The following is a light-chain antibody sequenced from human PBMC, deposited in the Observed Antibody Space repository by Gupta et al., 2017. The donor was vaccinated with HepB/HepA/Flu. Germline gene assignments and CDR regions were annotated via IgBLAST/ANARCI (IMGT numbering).Light chain of an antibody. CDR2: DDG. Sequence: SYVLTQPPSVSVAPGKTARITCGGNNIGSRSVHWYQQKPGQAPVLVVYDDGDRPAGIPERFSGSNSGNTATLTISRVEAGDEADYCCQVWDRNSDRVFGGGNKLTVL. J-gene: IGLJ3*02. CDR1: NIGSRS. V-gene: IGLV3-21*03. CDR3: QVWDRNSDRV.